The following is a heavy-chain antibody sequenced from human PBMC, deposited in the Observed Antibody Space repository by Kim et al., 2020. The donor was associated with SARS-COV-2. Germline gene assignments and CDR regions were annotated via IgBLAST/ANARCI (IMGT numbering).Heavy chain of an antibody. CDR2: ISYDGSNK. D-gene: IGHD1-26*01. V-gene: IGHV3-30*04. J-gene: IGHJ4*02. CDR1: GFTFSSYA. Sequence: GGSLRLSCAASGFTFSSYAMHWVRQAPGKGLEWVAVISYDGSNKYYADSVKGRFTISRDNSKNTLYLQMNSLRAEDTAVYYCARTYSGSYSGYFDYWGQGTLGTVSS. CDR3: ARTYSGSYSGYFDY.